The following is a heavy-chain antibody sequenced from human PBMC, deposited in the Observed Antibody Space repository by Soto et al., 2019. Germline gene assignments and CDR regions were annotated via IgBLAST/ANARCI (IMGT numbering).Heavy chain of an antibody. CDR1: GGTFSSYA. J-gene: IGHJ5*02. CDR2: IIPIFGTA. Sequence: QVPLVQSGAEVKKPGSSVKVSCKASGGTFSSYAISWVRQAPGQGLEWMGGIIPIFGTANYAQKFQGRVTITADESTSTAYMELSSLRSEDTAVYYCARDVIIYDSSGYYPGWFDPWGQGTLVTVSS. D-gene: IGHD3-22*01. CDR3: ARDVIIYDSSGYYPGWFDP. V-gene: IGHV1-69*01.